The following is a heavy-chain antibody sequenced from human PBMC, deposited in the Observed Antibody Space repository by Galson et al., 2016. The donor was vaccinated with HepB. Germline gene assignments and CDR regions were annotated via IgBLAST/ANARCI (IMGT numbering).Heavy chain of an antibody. J-gene: IGHJ4*02. D-gene: IGHD3-3*01. Sequence: SLRLSCAASGFTFSSYAMHWVRQAPGKGLEWVAVISYDGTNKHHAESVKGRFTISRDNSKKTLYMQMNSLRAEDTAVYYCAREGRFLELLCYSFRDYWGQGTLVTVSS. V-gene: IGHV3-30*04. CDR2: ISYDGTNK. CDR3: AREGRFLELLCYSFRDY. CDR1: GFTFSSYA.